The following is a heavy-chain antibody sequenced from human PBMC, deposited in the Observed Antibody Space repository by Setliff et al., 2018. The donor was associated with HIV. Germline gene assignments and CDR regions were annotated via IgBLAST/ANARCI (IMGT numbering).Heavy chain of an antibody. Sequence: LSLTCTVSGGSISNSRYYWSWIRQPPGKGLEWIGSIYYSGSTYYNPSLKSRVTISVDTSKNQFSLKLSSVTAADAAVYYCASRVYYYDSSDYLREEGFDPWGQGTLVTVSS. CDR1: GGSISNSRYY. J-gene: IGHJ5*02. CDR2: IYYSGST. V-gene: IGHV4-39*01. CDR3: ASRVYYYDSSDYLREEGFDP. D-gene: IGHD3-22*01.